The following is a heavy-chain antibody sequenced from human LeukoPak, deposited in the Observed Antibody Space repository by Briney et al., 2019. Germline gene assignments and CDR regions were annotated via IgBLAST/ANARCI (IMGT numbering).Heavy chain of an antibody. CDR1: GFTFSSYA. D-gene: IGHD2-2*01. Sequence: GRSLRLSCAASGFTFSSYAMHWVRQAPGKGLEWVAHISYDGNNKYYGDSVKGRFTISRDNSKNTLYLQMNSLRVEDTAVYYCARGYQRPDYWGQGTLITVSS. V-gene: IGHV3-30*04. CDR2: ISYDGNNK. CDR3: ARGYQRPDY. J-gene: IGHJ4*02.